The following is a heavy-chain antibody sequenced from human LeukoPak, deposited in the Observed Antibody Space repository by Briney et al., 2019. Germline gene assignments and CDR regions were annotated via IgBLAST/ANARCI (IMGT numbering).Heavy chain of an antibody. CDR2: ITTSGANT. Sequence: GGSLRLSCAASGFTFSSYTMNWDRQAHGKGLEWVSGITTSGANTYYTDSVKGRFTISRDNSKNTLYLQMNSLRAEDTAVYYCAKIYCSRTSCLGRHYYYYMDVWGKGTTVTVSS. J-gene: IGHJ6*03. CDR3: AKIYCSRTSCLGRHYYYYMDV. D-gene: IGHD2-2*01. V-gene: IGHV3-23*01. CDR1: GFTFSSYT.